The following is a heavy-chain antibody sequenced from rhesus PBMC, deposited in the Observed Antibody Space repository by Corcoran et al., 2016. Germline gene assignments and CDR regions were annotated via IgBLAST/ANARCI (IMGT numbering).Heavy chain of an antibody. V-gene: IGHV4-169*01. CDR3: ARHIATSHHFDY. CDR1: AHSLSSNY. J-gene: IGHJ4*01. Sequence: QLQLQESGPGLVQPSETLSVPCAVSAHSLSSNYWSLIRHPPGKGLVWNGRIHGSGSSNNYNPSLKSRFTLSVDTSKNQVSLKLRSVTAADTAVYYCARHIATSHHFDYWGQGVLVTVSS. CDR2: IHGSGSSN. D-gene: IGHD5-36*02.